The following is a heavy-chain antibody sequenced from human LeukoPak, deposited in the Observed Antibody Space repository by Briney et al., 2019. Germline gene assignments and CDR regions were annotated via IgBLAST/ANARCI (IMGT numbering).Heavy chain of an antibody. J-gene: IGHJ4*02. CDR1: GFTFSSYS. D-gene: IGHD3-22*01. CDR2: ISSSSSYI. V-gene: IGHV3-21*01. Sequence: PGGSLRPSCAASGFTFSSYSMNWVRQAPGKGLEWVSSISSSSSYIYYANSVKGRFTISRDNAKNSLYLQMNSLRAEDTAVYYCASSRLVVGIDYWGQGTLVTVSS. CDR3: ASSRLVVGIDY.